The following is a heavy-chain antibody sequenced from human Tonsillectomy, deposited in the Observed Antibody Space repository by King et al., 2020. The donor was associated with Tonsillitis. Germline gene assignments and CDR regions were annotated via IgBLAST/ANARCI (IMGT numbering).Heavy chain of an antibody. CDR1: GFSLSNSGMC. J-gene: IGHJ3*02. CDR3: ARIQVTEDAFDI. D-gene: IGHD2-21*02. CDR2: IDWDDDK. V-gene: IGHV2-70*01. Sequence: TLKESGPALVKPTQTLTLTCTFSGFSLSNSGMCVSWIRQPPGKALEWLALIDWDDDKYYNTSLKTRLTISKDTSKNQVVLTMTNMDPVDTATYYCARIQVTEDAFDIWGQGTMVTVSS.